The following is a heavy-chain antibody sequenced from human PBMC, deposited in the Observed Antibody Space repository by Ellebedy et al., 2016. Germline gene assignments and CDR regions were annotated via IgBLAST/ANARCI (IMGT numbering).Heavy chain of an antibody. V-gene: IGHV3-48*02. D-gene: IGHD3-10*01. CDR3: ARDRMVRALGYYYYGMDV. CDR1: GFTFSSYS. J-gene: IGHJ6*02. Sequence: GGSLRLSXAASGFTFSSYSMNWVRQAPGKGLEWVSYISSSSSTIYYADSVKGRFTISRDNAKNSLYLQMNSLRDEDTAVYYCARDRMVRALGYYYYGMDVWGQGTTVTVSS. CDR2: ISSSSSTI.